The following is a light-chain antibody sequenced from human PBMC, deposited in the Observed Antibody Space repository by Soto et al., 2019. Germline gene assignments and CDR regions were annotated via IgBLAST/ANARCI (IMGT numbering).Light chain of an antibody. Sequence: QSALTQPPSVSGSPGQSVTISCTGTSTDFVSYNRVSWYQQPPGTAPKLMIYEVSKRPSGVPDRFSGSKSGNTASLTISGLKVEDEADYYCCSSGGSPTYVVGTGTKVTVL. CDR1: STDFVSYNR. J-gene: IGLJ1*01. CDR2: EVS. CDR3: CSSGGSPTYV. V-gene: IGLV2-18*02.